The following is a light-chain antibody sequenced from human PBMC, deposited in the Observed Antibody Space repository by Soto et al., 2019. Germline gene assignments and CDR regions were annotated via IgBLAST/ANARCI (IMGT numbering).Light chain of an antibody. CDR2: KAS. CDR1: QSIGDS. J-gene: IGKJ1*01. CDR3: QQYNTYSPT. V-gene: IGKV1-5*03. Sequence: DIQMTQSPSTLSASVGDRVTITCRASQSIGDSLAWYQQKPGKAPHLLIYKASSLESGVPSRFSGSGSGTEFTLTISSLQPDDFATYYCQQYNTYSPTFGQGTKVDIK.